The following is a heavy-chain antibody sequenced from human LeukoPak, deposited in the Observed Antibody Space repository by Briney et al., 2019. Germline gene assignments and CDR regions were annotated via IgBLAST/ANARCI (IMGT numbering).Heavy chain of an antibody. CDR2: ISAENGNT. V-gene: IGHV1-18*01. D-gene: IGHD2-21*01. J-gene: IGHJ5*02. CDR3: ARDFHIVVVIAIQPYNWFDP. CDR1: GYILTGHG. Sequence: ASVKVSCKASGYILTGHGVSWVRQAPGQGLEWMGWISAENGNTNYAQKFQGRLTMATDTSTSTAYMELRSLRSDDTAVYYCARDFHIVVVIAIQPYNWFDPWGQGTLVTVSS.